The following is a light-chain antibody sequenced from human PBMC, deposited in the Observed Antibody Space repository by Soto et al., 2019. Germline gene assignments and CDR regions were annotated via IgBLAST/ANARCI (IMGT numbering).Light chain of an antibody. J-gene: IGKJ1*01. CDR2: HAS. V-gene: IGKV3-15*01. Sequence: EVVMTQSPATLSVSPGERATLSCRASQSVNSNVAWYQQKPGQAPWLLIYHASTRATGIPARFSGSGSGTEFTLTISSLQSEDSALYFCQQYNNWPRTFGQGTKVEIK. CDR3: QQYNNWPRT. CDR1: QSVNSN.